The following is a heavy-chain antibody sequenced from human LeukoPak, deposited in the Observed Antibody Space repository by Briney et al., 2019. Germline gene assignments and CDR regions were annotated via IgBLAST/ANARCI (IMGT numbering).Heavy chain of an antibody. CDR2: MNPNSGNT. CDR3: AKLHSSSWYGGEYFQH. Sequence: ASVNVSCQASGYTFTSYDINWVRPATGQGLEWMGWMNPNSGNTGYVQKFQGRGTRTRNTSISTAYRELSRLRSDDTAVYYCAKLHSSSWYGGEYFQHWGQGTLVTVSS. D-gene: IGHD6-13*01. CDR1: GYTFTSYD. J-gene: IGHJ1*01. V-gene: IGHV1-8*01.